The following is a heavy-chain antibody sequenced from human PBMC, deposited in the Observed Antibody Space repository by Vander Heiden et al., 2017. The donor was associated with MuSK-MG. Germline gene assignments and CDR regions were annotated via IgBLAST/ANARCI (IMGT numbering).Heavy chain of an antibody. V-gene: IGHV4-34*01. D-gene: IGHD3-9*01. CDR2: INHSGST. CDR3: ARGVTYYDILTGYYRRSNGMDV. J-gene: IGHJ6*02. Sequence: QVQLQQWGAGLLKPSETLSLTCAVFGRSFSGYYWSWLRQPPGKALEWFGEINHSGSTNDNPSLKGGVTISVDTSKNQFSLKLSSVTAADTAVYYCARGVTYYDILTGYYRRSNGMDVWGQGTTVTVYS. CDR1: GRSFSGYY.